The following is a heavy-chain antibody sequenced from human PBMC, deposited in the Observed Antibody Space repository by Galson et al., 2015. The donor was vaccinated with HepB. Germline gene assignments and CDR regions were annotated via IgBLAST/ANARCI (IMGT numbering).Heavy chain of an antibody. CDR1: GGSFSGYY. CDR2: INHSGST. J-gene: IGHJ4*02. CDR3: ARRGQLARFRYFDY. Sequence: LSLTCAVYGGSFSGYYWSWIRQPPGKGLEWIGEINHSGSTNYNPSLKSRVTISVDTSKNQFSLKLSSVTAADTAVYYCARRGQLARFRYFDYWGQGTLVTVSS. V-gene: IGHV4-34*01. D-gene: IGHD6-6*01.